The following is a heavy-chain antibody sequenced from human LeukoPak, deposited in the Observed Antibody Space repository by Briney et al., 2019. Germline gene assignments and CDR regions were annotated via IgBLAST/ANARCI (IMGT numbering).Heavy chain of an antibody. CDR2: IYNSGTT. D-gene: IGHD3-16*01. Sequence: PSETLSLTCTVSGGSITSHYWGWIRQPPGKGLEWIGYIYNSGTTKYNPSLESRVTISLDTSKKQFSLNLSSVTAADTAVYYCARSLGEYDYAYDHWGQGTLVTISS. CDR3: ARSLGEYDYAYDH. V-gene: IGHV4-59*11. J-gene: IGHJ4*02. CDR1: GGSITSHY.